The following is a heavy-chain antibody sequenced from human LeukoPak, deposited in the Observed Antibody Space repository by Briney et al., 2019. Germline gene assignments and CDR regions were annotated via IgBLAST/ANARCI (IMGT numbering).Heavy chain of an antibody. CDR3: AKVCSDSSGYYFSCGDY. D-gene: IGHD3-22*01. Sequence: GGSLRLSCAASGFTFSSYAMSWVRQAPGKGLEWVSTISGGGSNTYYADSVKGRFTISRDNSKNTLYLQMNSLRAEDTAVYYCAKVCSDSSGYYFSCGDYWGQGTLVTVSS. CDR2: ISGGGSNT. CDR1: GFTFSSYA. V-gene: IGHV3-23*01. J-gene: IGHJ4*02.